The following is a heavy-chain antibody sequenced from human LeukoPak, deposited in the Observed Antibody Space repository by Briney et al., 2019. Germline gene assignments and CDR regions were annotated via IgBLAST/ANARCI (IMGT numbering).Heavy chain of an antibody. V-gene: IGHV3-7*01. CDR2: IKEDGGEE. D-gene: IGHD3/OR15-3a*01. CDR1: GFTFSSYW. Sequence: GGSLRLSCVASGFTFSSYWMSWVRQAPGKGLEWVANIKEDGGEENYVDSVKGRFTISRDNDKKSLYLQMNSPRAEDTALYYCATMIFGGGFDYWGQGTLVTVSS. CDR3: ATMIFGGGFDY. J-gene: IGHJ4*02.